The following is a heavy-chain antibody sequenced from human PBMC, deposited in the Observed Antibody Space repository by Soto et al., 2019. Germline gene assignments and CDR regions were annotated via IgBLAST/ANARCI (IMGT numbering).Heavy chain of an antibody. D-gene: IGHD3-22*01. J-gene: IGHJ5*02. Sequence: GRSLKISCKGSGDNFTSYWIGWVRQMPGKGLEWMGIIYPGDSDIRFSPSFQGQVTISADKSISTAYLQWSSLKASDTAMYYCAGQRLDFDTSGYYFSLDPWGQGTLVTLSS. CDR2: IYPGDSDI. CDR3: AGQRLDFDTSGYYFSLDP. V-gene: IGHV5-51*01. CDR1: GDNFTSYW.